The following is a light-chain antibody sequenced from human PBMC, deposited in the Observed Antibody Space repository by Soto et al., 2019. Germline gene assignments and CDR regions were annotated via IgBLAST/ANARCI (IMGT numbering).Light chain of an antibody. J-gene: IGLJ2*01. CDR1: NIGDKS. CDR3: QVWGSNADPYVV. Sequence: SYELTQPPSVSVAPGETATITCGGDNIGDKSVHWYQRKPGQAPLLIIYNDGDRPSGIPERFSGSNSGNTATLTVSRVEAGDEADYYCQVWGSNADPYVVFGGGTKVTVL. V-gene: IGLV3-21*04. CDR2: NDG.